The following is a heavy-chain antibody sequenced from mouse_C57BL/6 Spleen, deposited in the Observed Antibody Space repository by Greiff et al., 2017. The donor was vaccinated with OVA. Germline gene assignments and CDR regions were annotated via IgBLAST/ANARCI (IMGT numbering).Heavy chain of an antibody. CDR2: IYPSDSET. D-gene: IGHD1-1*01. Sequence: QVQLKQPGAELVRPGSSVKLSCKASGYTFTSYWMDWVKQRPGQGLEWIGNIYPSDSETHYNQKFKDKATLTVDKSSSTAYMQLSSLTSEDSAVYYCARENYGSDYWGQGTTLTVSS. CDR1: GYTFTSYW. V-gene: IGHV1-61*01. J-gene: IGHJ2*01. CDR3: ARENYGSDY.